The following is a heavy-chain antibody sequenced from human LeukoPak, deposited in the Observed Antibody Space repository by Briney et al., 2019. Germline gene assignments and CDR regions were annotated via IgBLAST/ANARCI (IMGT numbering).Heavy chain of an antibody. V-gene: IGHV4-4*07. J-gene: IGHJ4*01. Sequence: SETLSLICTVSGGSISSYYWSWIRQPAGKGLEWIGRIYASGSTYYNPSLKSRVTMSVDTFKNQFSLRLTTVTAADTAVYYCARDSNLEYSSSRGLGRWGHGTLVTVSS. CDR1: GGSISSYY. CDR3: ARDSNLEYSSSRGLGR. CDR2: IYASGST. D-gene: IGHD6-6*01.